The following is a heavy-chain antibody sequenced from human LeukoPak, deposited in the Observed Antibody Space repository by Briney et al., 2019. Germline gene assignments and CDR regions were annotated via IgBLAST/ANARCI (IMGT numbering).Heavy chain of an antibody. D-gene: IGHD2/OR15-2a*01. Sequence: SETLSLTCTMSGGSISTNDYYWGWIRQPPGKGLEWIGSFGHGRQACSNPSLKSRVTISVDTSKNPFSLRLSSVTAADTAMYYCGRHAPYSNYDLWGQGTLVTVSS. CDR3: GRHAPYSNYDL. CDR1: GGSISTNDYY. CDR2: FGHGRQA. J-gene: IGHJ5*02. V-gene: IGHV4-39*01.